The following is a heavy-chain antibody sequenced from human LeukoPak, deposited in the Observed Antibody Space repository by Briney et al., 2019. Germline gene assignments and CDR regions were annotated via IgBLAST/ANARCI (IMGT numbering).Heavy chain of an antibody. Sequence: GGSLRLSCAASGFTFRNHAMSWVRQAPGKGLEWVSGISSTGYITVYTDSVKGRFTIFRDNSKNTLYLQMNSLRAEDTAAYFCAKDQGRGLGSYSWGYFDCWGQGTLVTVSS. CDR3: AKDQGRGLGSYSWGYFDC. J-gene: IGHJ4*02. V-gene: IGHV3-23*01. D-gene: IGHD3-10*01. CDR1: GFTFRNHA. CDR2: ISSTGYIT.